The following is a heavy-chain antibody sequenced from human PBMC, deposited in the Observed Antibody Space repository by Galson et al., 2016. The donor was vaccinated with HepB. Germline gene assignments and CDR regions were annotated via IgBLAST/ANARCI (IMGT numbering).Heavy chain of an antibody. CDR2: ISTGGTTI. Sequence: LRLSCAASGFTFSLYSMYWVRQAPGKGLDWVSYISTGGTTIYYADSVKGRFTISRDNAKNLPYLQMNSLRVEDTAVYYCARDPYCGGDCNSPRYFDLWGRGTLVTVSS. V-gene: IGHV3-48*04. J-gene: IGHJ2*01. CDR3: ARDPYCGGDCNSPRYFDL. D-gene: IGHD2-21*02. CDR1: GFTFSLYS.